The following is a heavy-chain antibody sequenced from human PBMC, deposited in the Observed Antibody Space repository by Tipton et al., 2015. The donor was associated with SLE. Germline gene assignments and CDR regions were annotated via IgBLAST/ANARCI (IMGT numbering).Heavy chain of an antibody. Sequence: TLSLTCSVSGVSISSSSYYWGWIRQPPGKGLEWIGTLFYTGSGYYIPSLKSRVTISVDTSKNQFSLRLSSVTAADTAVYYCARDTGSGGGFDFWGQGALVTVSS. CDR2: LFYTGSG. V-gene: IGHV4-39*07. J-gene: IGHJ4*02. D-gene: IGHD1-26*01. CDR1: GVSISSSSYY. CDR3: ARDTGSGGGFDF.